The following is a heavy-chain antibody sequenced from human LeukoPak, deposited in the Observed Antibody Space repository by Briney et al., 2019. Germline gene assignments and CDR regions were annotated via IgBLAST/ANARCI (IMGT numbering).Heavy chain of an antibody. CDR2: IYYSGST. J-gene: IGHJ4*02. Sequence: SETLSLTCTVSGGSISSYYWSWIRQPPGKGLEWIGYIYYSGSTYYNPSLKSRVTISVDTSKNQFSLKLSSVTAADTAVYYCASGRLFGVIVVVPAAMQDWGQGTLVTVSS. CDR3: ASGRLFGVIVVVPAAMQD. V-gene: IGHV4-59*04. CDR1: GGSISSYY. D-gene: IGHD2-2*01.